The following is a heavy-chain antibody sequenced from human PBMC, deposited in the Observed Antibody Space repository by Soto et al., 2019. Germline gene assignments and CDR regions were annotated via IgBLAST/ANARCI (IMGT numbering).Heavy chain of an antibody. V-gene: IGHV4-39*01. J-gene: IGHJ6*02. D-gene: IGHD3-10*01. Sequence: SETLSLTCTVSGGSISSSSYYWGWIRQPPGKGLEWIGSIHYSGSTYYNPPLKSRVTISVDTSKNQFSLKLSSVTAADTAVYYCASSYGSGSYYYYYYYYYGMDVWGQGTTVTVSS. CDR2: IHYSGST. CDR1: GGSISSSSYY. CDR3: ASSYGSGSYYYYYYYYYGMDV.